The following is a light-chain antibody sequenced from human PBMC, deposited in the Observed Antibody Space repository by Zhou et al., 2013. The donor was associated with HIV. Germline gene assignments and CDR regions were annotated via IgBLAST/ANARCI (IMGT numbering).Light chain of an antibody. CDR1: QSLLHSNGYKY. J-gene: IGKJ2*01. CDR2: SGS. CDR3: MQGTHWPYT. Sequence: DIVMTQSPLSLPVTPGEPASISCRASQSLLHSNGYKYLDWYLQKPGQSPQLLIYSGSSRASGVPDRFSGSGSGTDFTLKISRVEAEDVGVYYCMQGTHWPYTFGQGTKLEIK. V-gene: IGKV2-28*01.